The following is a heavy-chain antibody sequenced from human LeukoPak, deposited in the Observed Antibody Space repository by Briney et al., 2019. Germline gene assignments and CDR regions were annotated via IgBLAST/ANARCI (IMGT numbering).Heavy chain of an antibody. CDR1: GFTFSSYS. CDR2: ISSSSSYI. Sequence: GGSLRLSCAASGFTFSSYSMNWVRPAPGKGPEWVSSISSSSSYIYYADSVKGRFTISRDNAQNSLYLQMNSLRADDTAVYYCARVPSGRFAFDIWGQGTMVTVSS. D-gene: IGHD1-26*01. CDR3: ARVPSGRFAFDI. J-gene: IGHJ3*02. V-gene: IGHV3-21*01.